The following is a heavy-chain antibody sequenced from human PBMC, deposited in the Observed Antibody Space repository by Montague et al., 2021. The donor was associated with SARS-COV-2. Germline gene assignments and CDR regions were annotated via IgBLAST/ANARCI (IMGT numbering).Heavy chain of an antibody. D-gene: IGHD3-10*01. CDR3: AMGRVRGVLFDYYYGMDV. V-gene: IGHV4-34*08. CDR1: GWTYSGYY. Sequence: SETLSLTCAVYGWTYSGYYLRRIRSPPGTALDSTGEINHSGSTNYNPSLKSRDTISVDTSKNQISLKLSSVTAADTAVYYCAMGRVRGVLFDYYYGMDVW. CDR2: INHSGST. J-gene: IGHJ6*01.